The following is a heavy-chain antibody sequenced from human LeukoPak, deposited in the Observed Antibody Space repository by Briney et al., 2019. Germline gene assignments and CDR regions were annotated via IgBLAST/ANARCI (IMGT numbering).Heavy chain of an antibody. J-gene: IGHJ4*02. CDR2: VKSKVHGGTT. V-gene: IGHV3-15*01. D-gene: IGHD3-9*01. CDR3: SGHLTTADY. CDR1: GFTFSNAW. Sequence: GGSLRLSCAASGFTFSNAWMRWVRRAPGKGLEWVARVKSKVHGGTTDYAAPVNGRFTISRDDSKNTLYLQMNCLKTEDTGVYYCSGHLTTADYWGRGTLVTVS.